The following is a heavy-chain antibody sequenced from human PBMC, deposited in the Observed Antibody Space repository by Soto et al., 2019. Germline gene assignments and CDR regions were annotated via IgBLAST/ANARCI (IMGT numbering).Heavy chain of an antibody. V-gene: IGHV1-69*01. D-gene: IGHD3-22*01. Sequence: QVQLVQSGAEVKKPGSSVKVSCKASGGTFSSYAISWVRQAPGQGLEWMGGIIPIFGTANYAQKFQGRVTITADESTSTAYMEQSRLRSEDTAVYYCARWQSGGGYYYDSSGYHAYYFDYWGPGTLVTVSS. CDR1: GGTFSSYA. CDR2: IIPIFGTA. CDR3: ARWQSGGGYYYDSSGYHAYYFDY. J-gene: IGHJ4*02.